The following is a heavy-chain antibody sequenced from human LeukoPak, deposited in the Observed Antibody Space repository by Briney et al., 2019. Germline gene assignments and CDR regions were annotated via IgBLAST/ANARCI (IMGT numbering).Heavy chain of an antibody. D-gene: IGHD3-16*01. J-gene: IGHJ4*02. CDR2: IKSKTDGGTT. CDR1: GFTFSNAY. Sequence: TGGSLRLSCAASGFTFSNAYFSWVRQAPGKGLEWVGHIKSKTDGGTTDYAAPVKGRFTISRDDSQTTLYLQMNSLKSEDTALYYCTTGGHYFGSWGQGTLVTVSS. V-gene: IGHV3-15*01. CDR3: TTGGHYFGS.